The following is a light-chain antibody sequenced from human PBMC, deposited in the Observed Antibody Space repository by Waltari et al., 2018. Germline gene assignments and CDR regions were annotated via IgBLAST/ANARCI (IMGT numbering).Light chain of an antibody. CDR2: EVS. J-gene: IGLJ2*01. V-gene: IGLV2-8*01. CDR3: ASRGASKV. Sequence: QSALTQPPSASGSPGQSVTIPCTGTSSDVGPYKYVSWYQQHPGKAPKLLIYEVSKRASGVPDRFSGSKSGNTASLTVSGLQAEDEADYYCASRGASKVFGGGTKLTVL. CDR1: SSDVGPYKY.